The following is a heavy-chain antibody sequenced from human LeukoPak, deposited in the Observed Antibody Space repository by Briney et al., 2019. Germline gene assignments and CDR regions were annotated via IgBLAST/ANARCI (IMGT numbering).Heavy chain of an antibody. J-gene: IGHJ3*01. D-gene: IGHD4-17*01. CDR3: ARTYGDYDDAFDV. Sequence: SETLSLTCTVSGGSISSSTYYWGWLRQPPGKGLEWIGSIYYSGSTYNNPSLKTRVTIFVNTSKNQSSLQLSSVTATDTAVYYCARTYGDYDDAFDVWGQGTMVTVSS. CDR1: GGSISSSTYY. V-gene: IGHV4-39*01. CDR2: IYYSGST.